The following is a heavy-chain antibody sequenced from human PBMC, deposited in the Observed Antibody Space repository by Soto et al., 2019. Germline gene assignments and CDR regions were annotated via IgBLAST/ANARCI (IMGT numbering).Heavy chain of an antibody. V-gene: IGHV4-30-4*01. CDR1: GAPVACGSYY. CDR3: ARDTYSGYDFGL. CDR2: IPSRGRP. J-gene: IGHJ5*02. Sequence: PSETLSLTCSVSGAPVACGSYYWSWVRQPPGKGLEWIGYIPSRGRPFYNPSLTSRGTISADTSKNQLSLQLTSVTAADTAVYYCARDTYSGYDFGLWGQGTLVTVSS. D-gene: IGHD5-12*01.